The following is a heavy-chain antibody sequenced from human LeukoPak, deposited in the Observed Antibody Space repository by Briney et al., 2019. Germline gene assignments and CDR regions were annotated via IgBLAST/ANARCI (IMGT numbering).Heavy chain of an antibody. CDR2: ISSSGSTI. D-gene: IGHD6-13*01. J-gene: IGHJ4*02. CDR3: AKDLSSSWPDYFDY. Sequence: GGSLRLSCAASGFTFSDYYMSWIRQGPGKGLEWVSYISSSGSTIYYADSVKGRFTISRDNSKNTLYLQMISLRTEDTAVYYCAKDLSSSWPDYFDYWGQGTLVTVSS. V-gene: IGHV3-11*04. CDR1: GFTFSDYY.